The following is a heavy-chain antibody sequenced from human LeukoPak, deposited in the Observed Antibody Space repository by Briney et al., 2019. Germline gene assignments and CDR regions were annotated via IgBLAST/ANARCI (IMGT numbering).Heavy chain of an antibody. V-gene: IGHV3-30*18. Sequence: RGSLRPSSAASGFSFSSYGMHWVRQAPGKGLEWVAVISYDGSNKYYADSVKGRFTISRDNSKNTLDLQMNSLRAEDTAVYYCAKGKGVATACAFYIWGQGEIFTVSS. CDR1: GFSFSSYG. CDR3: AKGKGVATACAFYI. D-gene: IGHD5-12*01. CDR2: ISYDGSNK. J-gene: IGHJ3*02.